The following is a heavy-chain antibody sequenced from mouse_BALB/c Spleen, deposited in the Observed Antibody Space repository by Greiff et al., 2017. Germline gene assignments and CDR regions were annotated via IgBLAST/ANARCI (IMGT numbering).Heavy chain of an antibody. V-gene: IGHV1S81*02. D-gene: IGHD2-3*01. J-gene: IGHJ4*01. Sequence: QVQLQQPGAELVKPGASVKLSCKASGYTFTSYWMHWVKQRPGQGLEWIGEINPSNGRTNYNEKFKSKATLTVDKSSSTAYMQLSSLTSEDSAVYYCAMGYYDAMDYWGQGTSVTVSS. CDR2: INPSNGRT. CDR3: AMGYYDAMDY. CDR1: GYTFTSYW.